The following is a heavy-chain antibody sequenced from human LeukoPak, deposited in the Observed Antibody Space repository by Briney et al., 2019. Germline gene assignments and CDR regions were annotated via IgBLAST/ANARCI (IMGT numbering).Heavy chain of an antibody. J-gene: IGHJ4*02. CDR2: ISSSGSTF. CDR3: ARTFQSSPFVFGY. D-gene: IGHD2/OR15-2a*01. CDR1: GFSFSSYE. V-gene: IGHV3-48*03. Sequence: PGGSLRLSCAASGFSFSSYEMNWVRQAPGKGLEWVSYISSSGSTFYYADSVKGRFTISRDNGKNSLYLQINSLRAEDTAVYYYARTFQSSPFVFGYWGQGTLVTVSS.